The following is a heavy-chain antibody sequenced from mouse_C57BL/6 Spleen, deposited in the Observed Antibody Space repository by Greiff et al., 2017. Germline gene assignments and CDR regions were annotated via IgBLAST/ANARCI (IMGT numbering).Heavy chain of an antibody. CDR1: GYTFTSYW. Sequence: VQLQQPGAELVKPGASVKMSCKASGYTFTSYWITWVKQRPGQGLEWIGDIYPGSGSTNYNEKFKSKATLTVDTSSSTAYMQLSSLTSEDSAVYYCARSPYYYGSSYQYFDVGGTGTTVTVSS. CDR2: IYPGSGST. V-gene: IGHV1-55*01. CDR3: ARSPYYYGSSYQYFDV. D-gene: IGHD1-1*01. J-gene: IGHJ1*03.